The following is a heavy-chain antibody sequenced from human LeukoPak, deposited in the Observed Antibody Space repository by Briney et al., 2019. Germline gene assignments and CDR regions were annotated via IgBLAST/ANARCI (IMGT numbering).Heavy chain of an antibody. Sequence: GGSLRLSCAASGFTFSSYAMSWARQAPGKGLEWVSAISGSGGSTYYADSVKGRFTISRDNSKNTLYLQMNSLRAEDTAVYYCAKDPAQWLAGAYYYYGMDVWGQGTTVTVSS. CDR3: AKDPAQWLAGAYYYYGMDV. J-gene: IGHJ6*02. D-gene: IGHD6-19*01. V-gene: IGHV3-23*01. CDR2: ISGSGGST. CDR1: GFTFSSYA.